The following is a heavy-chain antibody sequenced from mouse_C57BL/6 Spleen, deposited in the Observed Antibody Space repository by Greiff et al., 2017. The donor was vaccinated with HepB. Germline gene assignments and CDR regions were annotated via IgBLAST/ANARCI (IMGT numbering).Heavy chain of an antibody. D-gene: IGHD1-1*01. CDR2: IDPENGDT. V-gene: IGHV14-4*01. CDR1: GFNIKDDY. J-gene: IGHJ2*01. Sequence: EVKLQQSGAELVRPGASVKLSCTASGFNIKDDYMPWVKQRPEQGLEWIGWIDPENGDTEYASKFQGKATITADTSSNTAYLQLSSLTSEDTAVYYCTLITTVVATDDWGRGTTLTVSS. CDR3: TLITTVVATDD.